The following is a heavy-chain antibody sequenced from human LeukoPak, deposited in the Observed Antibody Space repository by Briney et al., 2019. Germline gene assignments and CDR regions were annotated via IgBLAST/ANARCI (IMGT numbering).Heavy chain of an antibody. CDR1: GGSISSSSYY. CDR3: ARDRSVYDYVWGSYRRSFDY. V-gene: IGHV4-39*07. D-gene: IGHD3-16*02. CDR2: IYYSGST. J-gene: IGHJ4*02. Sequence: SETLSLTCTVSGGSISSSSYYWGWIRQPPGKGLEWIGSIYYSGSTYYNPSLKSRVTISVDTSKNQFSLKLSSVTAADTAVYYCARDRSVYDYVWGSYRRSFDYWGQGTLVTVSS.